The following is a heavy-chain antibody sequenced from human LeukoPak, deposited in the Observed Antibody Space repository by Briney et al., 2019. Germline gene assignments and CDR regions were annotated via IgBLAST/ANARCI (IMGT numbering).Heavy chain of an antibody. CDR2: NT. CDR1: GYTFTSYG. V-gene: IGHV1-18*01. CDR3: ARDRRWGSGGRYYYYYGMDV. Sequence: GASVKVSCKASGYTFTSYGISWVRQAPGQGLEWMGNTKYAQKLQGRVTMTTDTSTRTAYMELRGLRSDDTAVYYCARDRRWGSGGRYYYYYGMDVWGQGTTVTVSS. D-gene: IGHD3-10*01. J-gene: IGHJ6*02.